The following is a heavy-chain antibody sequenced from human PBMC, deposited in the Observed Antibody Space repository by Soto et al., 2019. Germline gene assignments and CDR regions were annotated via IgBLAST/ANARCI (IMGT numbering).Heavy chain of an antibody. Sequence: QVQLVQSGAEVKKPGSSVKVSCKASGGTFSSYAISWVRQAPGQGLEWMGGIIPIFGTANYAQKFQGRVTITADESTSTAYMELSSLRSEDTAVYYCAAQCIGYSYGLSYGMDGWGQGTTVTVSS. CDR2: IIPIFGTA. J-gene: IGHJ6*02. D-gene: IGHD5-18*01. V-gene: IGHV1-69*01. CDR3: AAQCIGYSYGLSYGMDG. CDR1: GGTFSSYA.